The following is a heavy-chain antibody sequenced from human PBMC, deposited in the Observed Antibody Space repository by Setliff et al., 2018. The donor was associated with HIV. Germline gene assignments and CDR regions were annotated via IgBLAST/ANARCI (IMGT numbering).Heavy chain of an antibody. D-gene: IGHD1-26*01. Sequence: SETLSLTCTVSGASISSSSHHWAWIRQPPGKGREYIGNIYYTGSTHHNPSLESRVATSVDTSKNQFSLKLSSVTAADTAVYYCARIVRWELVATSTFFYYYMDVWGKGTTVTVSS. CDR3: ARIVRWELVATSTFFYYYMDV. J-gene: IGHJ6*03. CDR2: IYYTGST. CDR1: GASISSSSHH. V-gene: IGHV4-39*01.